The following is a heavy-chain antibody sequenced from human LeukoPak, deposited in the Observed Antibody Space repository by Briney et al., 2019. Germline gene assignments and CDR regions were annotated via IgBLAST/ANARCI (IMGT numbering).Heavy chain of an antibody. CDR1: GYTFTCYY. V-gene: IGHV1-46*01. CDR3: ARDGGGSLGVKRYFDL. D-gene: IGHD1-26*01. Sequence: GASVKVSSTASGYTFTCYYIHWVRQAPGQGLEWMGIINPSGGSTSYAQKFQGRVTMTRDTSTRTGYMEMSSLRSEDTAVYYCARDGGGSLGVKRYFDLWGRGTLVTVSS. J-gene: IGHJ2*01. CDR2: INPSGGST.